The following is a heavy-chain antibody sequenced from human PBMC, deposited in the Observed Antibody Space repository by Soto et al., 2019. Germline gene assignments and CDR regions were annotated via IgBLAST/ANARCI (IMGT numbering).Heavy chain of an antibody. CDR3: ARGPGYSYGPYYYYGMDV. J-gene: IGHJ6*02. V-gene: IGHV3-48*02. Sequence: GGSLRLSCAASGFTFSSYSMNWVRQAPGKGLEWVSYISSSSSTIYYADSVKGRFTISRDNAKNSLYLQMNSLRDADTAVYYCARGPGYSYGPYYYYGMDVWGQGTTVTVSS. CDR2: ISSSSSTI. D-gene: IGHD5-18*01. CDR1: GFTFSSYS.